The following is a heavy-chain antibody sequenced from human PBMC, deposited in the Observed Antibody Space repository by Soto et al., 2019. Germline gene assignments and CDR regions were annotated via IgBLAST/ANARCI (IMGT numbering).Heavy chain of an antibody. CDR1: GGSISGSDYY. CDR3: ADMRGQWLPRD. Sequence: QLQLQESGPRLVEPSETLSLTCTVSGGSISGSDYYWAWLRQPPGKGLEWLGTIYRTGTAYYNPSLKSRVTLFVDPSKNQFFLILNSVSVADTAVYFCADMRGQWLPRDWGQGILVTVSS. CDR2: IYRTGTA. D-gene: IGHD6-19*01. J-gene: IGHJ4*02. V-gene: IGHV4-39*01.